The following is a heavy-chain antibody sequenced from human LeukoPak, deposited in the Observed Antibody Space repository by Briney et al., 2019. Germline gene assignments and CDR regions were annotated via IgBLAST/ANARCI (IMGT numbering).Heavy chain of an antibody. D-gene: IGHD3-22*01. CDR1: GGSISSYY. CDR2: IYYSGST. V-gene: IGHV4-59*08. CDR3: ARLNYYDSSGYYWDFDY. Sequence: SETLSLTCTVSGGSISSYYWSWIRQPPGKGLEWIGYIYYSGSTNYNPSLKSRVTISVDTFKNQFSLKLSSVTAADTAVYYCARLNYYDSSGYYWDFDYWGQGTLVTVSS. J-gene: IGHJ4*02.